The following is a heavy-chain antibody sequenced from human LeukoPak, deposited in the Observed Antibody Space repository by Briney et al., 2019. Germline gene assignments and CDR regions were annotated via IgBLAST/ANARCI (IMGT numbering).Heavy chain of an antibody. CDR2: IYYSGST. Sequence: PSETLSLTCTVSGGSISSSSYYWGWIRQPPGKGPEWIGSIYYSGSTYYNPSLKSRVTISVDTSKNQFSLKLSSVTAADTAVYYCAGCWANKYSTPYYFDYWGQGTLVTVSS. J-gene: IGHJ4*02. V-gene: IGHV4-39*01. CDR1: GGSISSSSYY. CDR3: AGCWANKYSTPYYFDY. D-gene: IGHD6-6*01.